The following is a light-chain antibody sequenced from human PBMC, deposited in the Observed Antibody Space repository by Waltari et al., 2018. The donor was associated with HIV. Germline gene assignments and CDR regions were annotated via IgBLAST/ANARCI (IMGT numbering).Light chain of an antibody. CDR3: QQYGSSPYT. CDR2: DAS. V-gene: IGKV3-20*01. CDR1: QIVSSSY. Sequence: EIVLTQSPGTLSLSPGERATLSCRASQIVSSSYLAWYQQKPGQTPRLLIYDASNRATGIPDRFSGSGSGTDFTLTISRLEPEDFAVYSCQQYGSSPYTFGQGTKLEIK. J-gene: IGKJ2*01.